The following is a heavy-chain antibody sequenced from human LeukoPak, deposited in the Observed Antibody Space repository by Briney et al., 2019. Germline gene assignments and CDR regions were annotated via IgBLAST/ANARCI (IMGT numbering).Heavy chain of an antibody. CDR2: ISSSSSTI. CDR3: ARAFGLTDY. CDR1: GFTFTSYA. V-gene: IGHV3-48*02. D-gene: IGHD3/OR15-3a*01. Sequence: GGSLRLSCAASGFTFTSYAMNWVRQAPGKGLEWVSYISSSSSTIYYADSVKGRFTISRDNAKNSLYLQMNSLGDEDTAVYYCARAFGLTDYWGQGTLVTVSS. J-gene: IGHJ4*02.